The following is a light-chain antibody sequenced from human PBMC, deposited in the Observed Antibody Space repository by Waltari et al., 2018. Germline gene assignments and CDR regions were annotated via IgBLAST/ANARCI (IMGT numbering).Light chain of an antibody. J-gene: IGLJ1*01. CDR1: SRDVGDNKY. CDR3: CSFTSSSTYV. V-gene: IGLV2-14*01. Sequence: QSALTQPAPVSGSPGRSVTISCTGTSRDVGDNKYVSWYQQHPGKVPKLMIYEVSNRPSGVSDRFSGSKSGNTASLTISGLQAEDEADYYCCSFTSSSTYVFGTGTKVTVL. CDR2: EVS.